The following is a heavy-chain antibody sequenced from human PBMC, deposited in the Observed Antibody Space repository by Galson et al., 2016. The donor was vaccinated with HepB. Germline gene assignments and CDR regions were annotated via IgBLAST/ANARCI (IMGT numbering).Heavy chain of an antibody. J-gene: IGHJ4*02. CDR1: GFTFNSYA. Sequence: SLRLSCAASGFTFNSYAMNWVRQAAGTGLEWVSLISGSGGIRHYADSVKGRFTISRDNSENTVYLQMNSLRAEDTAVYYCAKDTNPGGYAPHDWGQGTLVSVSS. D-gene: IGHD2-2*01. V-gene: IGHV3-23*01. CDR3: AKDTNPGGYAPHD. CDR2: ISGSGGIR.